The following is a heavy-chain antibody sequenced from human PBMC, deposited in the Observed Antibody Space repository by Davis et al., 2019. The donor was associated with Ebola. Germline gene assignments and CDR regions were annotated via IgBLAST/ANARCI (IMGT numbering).Heavy chain of an antibody. V-gene: IGHV3-30-3*01. D-gene: IGHD6-6*01. CDR3: ARLLRLNIAARRGHYYYGMDV. Sequence: GGSLRLSCAASGFIFSSYAMHWVRQAPGKGLEWVAVISYDGSNKYYADSVKGRFTISRDNSKNTLYLQMNSLRAEDTAVYYCARLLRLNIAARRGHYYYGMDVWGQGTTVTVSS. J-gene: IGHJ6*02. CDR1: GFIFSSYA. CDR2: ISYDGSNK.